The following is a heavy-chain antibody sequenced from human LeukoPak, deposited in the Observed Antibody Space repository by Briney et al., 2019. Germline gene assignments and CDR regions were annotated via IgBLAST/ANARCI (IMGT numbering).Heavy chain of an antibody. V-gene: IGHV3-23*01. CDR1: GFTFSIYA. CDR2: ITGIGSST. J-gene: IGHJ4*02. D-gene: IGHD1-26*01. Sequence: PGGSLRLSCAASGFTFSIYAMSWVRQAPGKGLEWVSGITGIGSSTYYADSVKGRFTISRDSSKHTLYLQMNSLRAEDTAVYYCAKGDTTWELPHDYWGQGTLVTVSS. CDR3: AKGDTTWELPHDY.